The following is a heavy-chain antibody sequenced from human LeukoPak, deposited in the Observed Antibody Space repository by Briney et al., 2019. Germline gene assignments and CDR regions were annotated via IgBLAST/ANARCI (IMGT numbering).Heavy chain of an antibody. Sequence: GGSLRLSCAASGFTFSDYYMSWIRQAPGKGLEWVSYISSSGRTKYNPDSVKGRFTISRDNAKKSLYLEMNSLRADDTAVYYCASGVAVAGYYFDYWGQGTLVTVSS. J-gene: IGHJ4*02. D-gene: IGHD6-19*01. CDR2: ISSSGRTK. CDR3: ASGVAVAGYYFDY. CDR1: GFTFSDYY. V-gene: IGHV3-11*01.